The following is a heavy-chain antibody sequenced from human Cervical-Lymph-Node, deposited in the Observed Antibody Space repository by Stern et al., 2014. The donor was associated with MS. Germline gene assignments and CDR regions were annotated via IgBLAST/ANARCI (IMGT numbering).Heavy chain of an antibody. J-gene: IGHJ5*02. V-gene: IGHV1-69*01. CDR3: AREHHGGNFAS. CDR1: GATFSTNA. D-gene: IGHD4-23*01. Sequence: VQLVQSGAEVRKPGSSVKVSCKASGATFSTNAIYWLRQAPGQGPEWMGAIVPTFGRPNYLQKLRGTLTIPADESASTAYMELRSLRSEDTAVYYCAREHHGGNFASWGQGTLVTVSS. CDR2: IVPTFGRP.